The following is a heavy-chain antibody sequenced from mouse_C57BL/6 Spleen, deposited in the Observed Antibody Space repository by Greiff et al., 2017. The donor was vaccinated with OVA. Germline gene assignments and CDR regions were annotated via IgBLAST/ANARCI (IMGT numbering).Heavy chain of an antibody. CDR2: ILPGSGST. D-gene: IGHD2-4*01. CDR3: ARSKGYYDYEEWFAY. V-gene: IGHV1-9*01. CDR1: GYTFTGYW. Sequence: VQVVESGAELMKPGASVKLSCKATGYTFTGYWIEWVKQRPGHGLEWIGEILPGSGSTNYNEKFKGKATFTADTSSNTAYMQLSSLTTEDSAIYYCARSKGYYDYEEWFAYWGQGTLVTVSA. J-gene: IGHJ3*01.